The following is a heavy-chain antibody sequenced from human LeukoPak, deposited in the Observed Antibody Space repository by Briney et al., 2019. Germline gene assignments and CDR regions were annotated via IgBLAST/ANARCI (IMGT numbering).Heavy chain of an antibody. Sequence: AGGSLRLACAASGFTFSSYEMNWVRQAPGKGPEWFSYIHISGSPIYYADSVKGRFTISRDNAKNSLFLQMNSLRAEDTAIYYCARANGGYSYGYPDYWGQGTLVTVSS. CDR2: IHISGSPI. D-gene: IGHD5-18*01. CDR3: ARANGGYSYGYPDY. J-gene: IGHJ4*02. V-gene: IGHV3-48*03. CDR1: GFTFSSYE.